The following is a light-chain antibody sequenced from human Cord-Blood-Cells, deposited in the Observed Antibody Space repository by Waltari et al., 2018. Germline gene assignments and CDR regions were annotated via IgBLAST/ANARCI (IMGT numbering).Light chain of an antibody. CDR1: QGISSY. Sequence: DIQLTQSPSFLSASVGDGVTITCRASQGISSYLAWYQQKPGKAPKLLIYAASTLQSGVPYRFSGSGSGTEFTLTISSLQPEDFATYYCQQLNSYPHTFGGGTKVEIK. CDR3: QQLNSYPHT. CDR2: AAS. J-gene: IGKJ4*01. V-gene: IGKV1-9*01.